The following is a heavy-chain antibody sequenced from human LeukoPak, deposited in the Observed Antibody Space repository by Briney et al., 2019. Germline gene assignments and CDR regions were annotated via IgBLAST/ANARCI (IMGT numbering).Heavy chain of an antibody. J-gene: IGHJ4*02. D-gene: IGHD6-19*01. Sequence: GGCLRLSCAASGFTFVNYAMSWVSQAPGEGLEWVSAVVGNGGTTFYTDSVKGRFTISRDNSRNTVYLQINSLRGEDTAVYYCAKARLSTGWAYNDYWGQGALVTVSS. CDR3: AKARLSTGWAYNDY. CDR1: GFTFVNYA. V-gene: IGHV3-23*01. CDR2: VVGNGGTT.